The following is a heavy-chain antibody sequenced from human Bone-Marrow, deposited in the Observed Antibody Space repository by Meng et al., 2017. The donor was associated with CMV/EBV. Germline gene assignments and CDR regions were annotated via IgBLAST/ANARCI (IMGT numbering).Heavy chain of an antibody. CDR3: ARVLRSDYYYYFYPMDV. Sequence: SETLSLTCTVSGGSISSSNYYWGWIRQPPGKGLEWIGSMYYCGSIYSSGSTYYNPSLRSRVTKCLDPSKNQFSLKLSSVTAADTAVYYCARVLRSDYYYYFYPMDVWGQGTTVTVSS. CDR1: GGSISSSNYY. J-gene: IGHJ6*02. D-gene: IGHD3-10*01. CDR2: IYSSGST. V-gene: IGHV4-39*07.